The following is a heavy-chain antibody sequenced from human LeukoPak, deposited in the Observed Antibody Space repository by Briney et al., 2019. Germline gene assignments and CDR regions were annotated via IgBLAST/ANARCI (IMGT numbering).Heavy chain of an antibody. J-gene: IGHJ4*02. Sequence: ASVKVSCKASGYTFTSYYMHWVRQAPGQGLEWMGIINPNGGSSNNAQKFQGRVTITRNTSISTAYMELSSLRSEDTAVYYCARGRKSRGYYYDSSGYLYFDYWGQGTLVTVSS. CDR2: INPNGGSS. CDR3: ARGRKSRGYYYDSSGYLYFDY. CDR1: GYTFTSYY. V-gene: IGHV1-46*01. D-gene: IGHD3-22*01.